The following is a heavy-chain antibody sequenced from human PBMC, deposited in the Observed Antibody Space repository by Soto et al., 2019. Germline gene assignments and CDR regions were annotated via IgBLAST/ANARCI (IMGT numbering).Heavy chain of an antibody. CDR3: TRDQGGSYDSWFDP. V-gene: IGHV3-21*01. D-gene: IGHD1-26*01. J-gene: IGHJ5*02. CDR2: ISSGGIYI. CDR1: FTFRMYS. Sequence: EVQVVESGGGLVQPGGSLRLSCSFTFRMYSMNWVRQAPGKGLEWVASISSGGIYIKYADSVKGRFTISRDNAKNSVSLQMNSLRVDDTAVYFCTRDQGGSYDSWFDPWGQGTLVTVSS.